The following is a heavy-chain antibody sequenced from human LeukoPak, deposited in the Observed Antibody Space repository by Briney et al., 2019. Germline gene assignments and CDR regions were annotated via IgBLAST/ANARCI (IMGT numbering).Heavy chain of an antibody. CDR3: GRAFPPLRTSSAGDL. CDR2: ISGRSSHT. V-gene: IGHV3-21*06. J-gene: IGHJ4*02. Sequence: GGSLRLSCSASGFTFSDYDMNWIRQAPGKGLEWISAISGRSSHTYYGDSVKGRFSISRDNAKNLLSLQMNGLGAEDTAVYYCGRAFPPLRTSSAGDLWGQGTLVTVSS. CDR1: GFTFSDYD. D-gene: IGHD3-16*01.